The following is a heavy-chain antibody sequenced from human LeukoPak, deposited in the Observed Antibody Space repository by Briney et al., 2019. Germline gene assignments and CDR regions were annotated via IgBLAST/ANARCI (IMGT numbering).Heavy chain of an antibody. CDR2: INPSGGST. D-gene: IGHD3-22*01. CDR3: ARDLARAGEDSSGYFFDY. Sequence: EASVKVSCKASGYTFTGYYMHWVRQAPGQGLEWMGIINPSGGSTSYAQKFQGRVTMTRDMSTSTVYMELSSLRSEDTAVYYCARDLARAGEDSSGYFFDYWGQGTLVTVSS. CDR1: GYTFTGYY. J-gene: IGHJ4*02. V-gene: IGHV1-46*01.